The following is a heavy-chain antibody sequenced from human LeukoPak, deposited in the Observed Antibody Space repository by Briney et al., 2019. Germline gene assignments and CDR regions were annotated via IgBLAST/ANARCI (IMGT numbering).Heavy chain of an antibody. CDR2: INHSGST. Sequence: SETLSLTCAVYGGSFSGYYWSWIRQPPGKGLEWIGEINHSGSTNYNPSLKSRVTISVDTSKNQFSLKLSSVTAVDTAVYYCARARGRRIAAADYWGQGTLVTVSS. CDR1: GGSFSGYY. D-gene: IGHD6-6*01. CDR3: ARARGRRIAAADY. V-gene: IGHV4-34*01. J-gene: IGHJ4*02.